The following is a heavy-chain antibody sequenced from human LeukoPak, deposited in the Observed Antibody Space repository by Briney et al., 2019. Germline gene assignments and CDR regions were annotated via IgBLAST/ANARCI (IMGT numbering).Heavy chain of an antibody. D-gene: IGHD3-22*01. V-gene: IGHV3-23*01. CDR3: AKTLFSGYYYDY. J-gene: IGHJ4*02. Sequence: SGGSLRLSCAASGFTFSSYAMSWVRQAPGKGLEWVSAISGSGGSTYYADSVKGRFTISRDNSKNTLYLQMNSLRAEDTAVYYCAKTLFSGYYYDYWGQGTLVTVSS. CDR2: ISGSGGST. CDR1: GFTFSSYA.